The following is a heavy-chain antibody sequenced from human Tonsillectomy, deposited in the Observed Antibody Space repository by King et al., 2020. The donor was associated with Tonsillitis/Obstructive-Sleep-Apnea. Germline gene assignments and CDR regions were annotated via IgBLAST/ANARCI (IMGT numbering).Heavy chain of an antibody. V-gene: IGHV5-51*01. Sequence: VQLVESGAEVKKPGESLKISCEGSGYSFTRHWIGWVRQMLGKGLEWMGIIYPGDSDTRYSPSFQGQVTISADKSISTAFLQWSSLKASDTAMYYCARLGDSSSFVSLDYFDYWGQGTLVTVSS. CDR1: GYSFTRHW. J-gene: IGHJ4*02. CDR2: IYPGDSDT. D-gene: IGHD6-6*01. CDR3: ARLGDSSSFVSLDYFDY.